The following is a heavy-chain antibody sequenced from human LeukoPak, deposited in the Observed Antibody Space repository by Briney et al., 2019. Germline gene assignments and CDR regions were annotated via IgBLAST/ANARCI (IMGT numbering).Heavy chain of an antibody. V-gene: IGHV4-4*02. CDR2: IYHSGST. D-gene: IGHD3-9*01. Sequence: SGTLSLTCAVPGGSISSSNWWSWVRQPPGKGLEWIGEIYHSGSTNYNPSLKSRVTISVDKSKNQFSLKLSSVTAADTAVYYCARANQGLRYFDWLDSYFDYWGQGTLVTVSS. CDR1: GGSISSSNW. J-gene: IGHJ4*02. CDR3: ARANQGLRYFDWLDSYFDY.